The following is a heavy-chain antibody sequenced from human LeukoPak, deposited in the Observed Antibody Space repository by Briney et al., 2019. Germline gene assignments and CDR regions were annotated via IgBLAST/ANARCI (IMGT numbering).Heavy chain of an antibody. CDR1: GFTFDDYA. Sequence: GRSLRLSCAASGFTFDDYAMSWVRQAPGKGLEWVSAISGSGGSTYYADSVKGRFTISRDNSKNTLYLQMNSLRAEDTAVYYCAKDWGYSYGNSGYFDYWGQGTLVTVSS. CDR2: ISGSGGST. CDR3: AKDWGYSYGNSGYFDY. D-gene: IGHD5-18*01. J-gene: IGHJ4*02. V-gene: IGHV3-23*01.